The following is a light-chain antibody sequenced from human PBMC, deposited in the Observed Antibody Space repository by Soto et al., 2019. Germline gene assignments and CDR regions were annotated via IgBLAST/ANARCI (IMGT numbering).Light chain of an antibody. J-gene: IGKJ1*01. CDR3: QQYHDTPRT. V-gene: IGKV4-1*01. CDR1: QSVLFNSNNKNY. CDR2: WAS. Sequence: DIVMTQSPDSLAVSLGERATINCKSSQSVLFNSNNKNYLAWYQQKPGQPPKLLIYWASTRESGVPDRFSGSESGTDFTLTISSLQAEDVAVYYCQQYHDTPRTFGRGTKVEIK.